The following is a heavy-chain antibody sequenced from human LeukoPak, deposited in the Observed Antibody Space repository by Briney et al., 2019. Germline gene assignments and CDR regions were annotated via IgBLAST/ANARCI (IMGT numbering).Heavy chain of an antibody. Sequence: GESLRISCKGSGYSFTSYWIGWVRQMPGKGLEWMGIIYPGDSDTRYSPSFQGQVTISADKSISTAYLQWSSLKASDTAMYYCARRLGGDYITYHAFDIWGQGTMVTVSS. CDR2: IYPGDSDT. J-gene: IGHJ3*02. V-gene: IGHV5-51*01. CDR1: GYSFTSYW. CDR3: ARRLGGDYITYHAFDI. D-gene: IGHD4-17*01.